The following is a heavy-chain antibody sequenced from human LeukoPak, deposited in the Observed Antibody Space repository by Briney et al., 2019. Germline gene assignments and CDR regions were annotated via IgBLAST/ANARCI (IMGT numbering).Heavy chain of an antibody. Sequence: PGGSLRLSCAASGFTLSGYWMHWVRQAPGKGLVWVSRINTDGSSTGYADSVKGRFTISRDNARNTQNLHMNSRRAEDTAVYYCARGGHYFDYWGQGSLVTVSS. CDR3: ARGGHYFDY. J-gene: IGHJ4*02. CDR1: GFTLSGYW. V-gene: IGHV3-74*01. D-gene: IGHD1-26*01. CDR2: INTDGSST.